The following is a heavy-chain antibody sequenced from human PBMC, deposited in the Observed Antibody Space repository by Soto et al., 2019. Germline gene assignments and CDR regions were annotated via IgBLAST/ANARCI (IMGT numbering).Heavy chain of an antibody. D-gene: IGHD2-8*01. CDR2: IYPGDSDS. CDR1: GYSFSTSW. Sequence: GESLKISCKVSGYSFSTSWMGWVRQLPGKGLEWMGIIYPGDSDSRYGPSFEGHVTFSVDKSISTAYLEWSSLKASDTAIYYCARLSRRVAQESNYFDPWGQGTLVAVSS. V-gene: IGHV5-51*01. J-gene: IGHJ5*02. CDR3: ARLSRRVAQESNYFDP.